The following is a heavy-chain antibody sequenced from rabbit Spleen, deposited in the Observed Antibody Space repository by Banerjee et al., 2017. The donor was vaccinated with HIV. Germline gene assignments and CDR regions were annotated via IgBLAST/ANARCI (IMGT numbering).Heavy chain of an antibody. Sequence: QSLEESGGGLVKPGASLTLTCTASGFDFSSNYYMCWVRQAPGKGLEWIACIYTGSSGGTYYANWAKGRFTISKTSSTTVTLLMTSLTAADTATYFCAREVAGDGLHYYSMGLWGPGTLVTVS. V-gene: IGHV1S40*01. CDR1: GFDFSSNYY. CDR3: AREVAGDGLHYYSMGL. J-gene: IGHJ4*01. D-gene: IGHD4-1*01. CDR2: IYTGSSGGT.